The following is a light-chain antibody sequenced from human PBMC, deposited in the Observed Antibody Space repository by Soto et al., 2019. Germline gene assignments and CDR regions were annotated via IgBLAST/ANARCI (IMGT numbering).Light chain of an antibody. J-gene: IGKJ5*01. V-gene: IGKV3-15*01. Sequence: EIVMTQSPATLSVSPGERATHSCRASQSVSSNLAWYQQKPGQAPSLVIYGASARATGIPARFSGSGAGTEFTFTISSLQSEDFAVYYCQQCGSSSTFGQGTRLEIK. CDR3: QQCGSSST. CDR1: QSVSSN. CDR2: GAS.